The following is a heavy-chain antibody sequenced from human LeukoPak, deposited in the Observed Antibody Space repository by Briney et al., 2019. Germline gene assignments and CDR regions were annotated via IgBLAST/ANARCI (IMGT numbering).Heavy chain of an antibody. CDR3: ARGGNWELLDAFDI. CDR1: GGSISSGTYY. D-gene: IGHD1-26*01. V-gene: IGHV4-61*02. Sequence: PSETLSLTCTVSGGSISSGTYYWSWIRQPAGKGLEWIGRIHTSGSTNYNPSLKSRATISVDTSKNQFSLKLSSVTAADTAVYYCARGGNWELLDAFDIWGQGTMVTVSS. CDR2: IHTSGST. J-gene: IGHJ3*02.